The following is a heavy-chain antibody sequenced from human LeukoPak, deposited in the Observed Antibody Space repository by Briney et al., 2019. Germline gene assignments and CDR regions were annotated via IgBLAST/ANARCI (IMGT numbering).Heavy chain of an antibody. V-gene: IGHV1-2*02. Sequence: ASVKVSCKASGYTFTGYYMHWVRQAPGQGLEWMGWINPNSGGTNYAQKFQGRVTMTRDTSISTAYMELSRLRSDDTAVYYCARVPYDFWSGYLDHYYYYGMDVWGQGTTVTVSS. CDR3: ARVPYDFWSGYLDHYYYYGMDV. D-gene: IGHD3-3*01. CDR2: INPNSGGT. J-gene: IGHJ6*02. CDR1: GYTFTGYY.